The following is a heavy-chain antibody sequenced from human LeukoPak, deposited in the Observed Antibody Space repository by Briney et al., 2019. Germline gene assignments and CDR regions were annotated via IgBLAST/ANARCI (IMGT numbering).Heavy chain of an antibody. V-gene: IGHV4-34*01. J-gene: IGHJ5*02. CDR2: INHSGST. D-gene: IGHD2-2*01. Sequence: PSETLSLTCAVHRGSFSGYYWSWIRQPPGKGLEWIGGINHSGSTNYNPSLKSRVTISVDTSKNQFSLKLSSVTAADTAVYYCARMVIQLLPITAGSWFDPWGQGTLVTVSS. CDR1: RGSFSGYY. CDR3: ARMVIQLLPITAGSWFDP.